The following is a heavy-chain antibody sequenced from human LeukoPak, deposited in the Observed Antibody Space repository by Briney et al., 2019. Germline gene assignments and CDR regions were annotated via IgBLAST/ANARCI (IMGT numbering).Heavy chain of an antibody. CDR1: GFTFSSYR. Sequence: PGXSLRLSCAASGFTFSSYRMNWVRQAPGKGLEWISSISSSSGYIYYADSVKGRFTISRDNAKNSLYLHMNSLKAEHTAVYYCARGPRNSSSYQYFQHWGQGTLVTVSS. V-gene: IGHV3-21*01. D-gene: IGHD6-13*01. CDR2: ISSSSGYI. CDR3: ARGPRNSSSYQYFQH. J-gene: IGHJ1*01.